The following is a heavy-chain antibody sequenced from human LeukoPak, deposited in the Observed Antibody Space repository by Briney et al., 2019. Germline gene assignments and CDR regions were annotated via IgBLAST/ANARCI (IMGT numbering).Heavy chain of an antibody. V-gene: IGHV3-21*01. Sequence: PGGSLRLSCAASGFTFSSYSMNWVRQAPGKGLEWVSSISSSSSYIYYADSVKGRFTISRDNAKNSLYLQINSLRAEDTAVYYCARMFIGNFDWLFQRPIDYWGQGTLVTVSS. CDR2: ISSSSSYI. CDR3: ARMFIGNFDWLFQRPIDY. J-gene: IGHJ4*02. CDR1: GFTFSSYS. D-gene: IGHD3-9*01.